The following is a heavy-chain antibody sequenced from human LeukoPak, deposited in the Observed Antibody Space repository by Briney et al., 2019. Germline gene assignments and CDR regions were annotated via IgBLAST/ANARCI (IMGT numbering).Heavy chain of an antibody. CDR3: ARDPSAAGPPFDY. CDR1: GGSISSYY. D-gene: IGHD6-13*01. CDR2: IYYSGST. Sequence: SETLSLTCTVSGGSISSYYWSWIRQPPGKGLEWIGYIYYSGSTNYNPSLKSRVTISVDTSKNQFSLKLSSVTAADTAVYYCARDPSAAGPPFDYWGQGTLVTVSS. V-gene: IGHV4-59*01. J-gene: IGHJ4*02.